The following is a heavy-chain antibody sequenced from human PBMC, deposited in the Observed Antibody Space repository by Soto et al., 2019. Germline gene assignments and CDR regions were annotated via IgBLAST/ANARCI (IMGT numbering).Heavy chain of an antibody. J-gene: IGHJ6*02. V-gene: IGHV4-31*03. CDR2: IYYSGST. CDR1: GGSISSGGYY. CDR3: ARSTVTDYYGMDV. Sequence: SETLSLTCTVSGGSISSGGYYWSWIRQHPGKGLEWIGYIYYSGSTYYNPSLKSRVTISVDTSKNQFSLKLSSVTAADTAVYYCARSTVTDYYGMDVWGQGTTGTVSS. D-gene: IGHD4-4*01.